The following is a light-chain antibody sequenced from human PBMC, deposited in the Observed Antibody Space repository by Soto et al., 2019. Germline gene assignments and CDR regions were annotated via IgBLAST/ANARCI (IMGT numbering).Light chain of an antibody. CDR2: GAS. V-gene: IGKV3-20*01. Sequence: EIVLTQSPGTLSLSPGERTTLSCRASQSVTSRYLAWYQQKPGQAPRLLIYGASSRATGIPDRFSGSGSGTDFTLTISRLEPEDFAVYYCQQYAISPPYTFGQGTKVNIK. J-gene: IGKJ2*01. CDR1: QSVTSRY. CDR3: QQYAISPPYT.